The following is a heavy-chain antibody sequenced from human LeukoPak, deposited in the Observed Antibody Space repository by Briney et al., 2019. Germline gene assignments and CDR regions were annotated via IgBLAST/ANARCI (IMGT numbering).Heavy chain of an antibody. Sequence: ASVKVSCKASGYTFTGYYMHWVRQAPGQGLEWMGWINPNSGGTNYAQKFQGRVTMTRDTSISTAYMELSRLRSDDTAVYYCASGPYYYDSSDYPAPYYFDYWGQGTLVTVSS. D-gene: IGHD3-22*01. CDR1: GYTFTGYY. V-gene: IGHV1-2*02. CDR3: ASGPYYYDSSDYPAPYYFDY. CDR2: INPNSGGT. J-gene: IGHJ4*02.